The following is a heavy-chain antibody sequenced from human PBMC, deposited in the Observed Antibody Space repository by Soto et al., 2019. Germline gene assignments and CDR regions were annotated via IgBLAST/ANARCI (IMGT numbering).Heavy chain of an antibody. CDR3: AKDVDFWSGYYIGYFDY. Sequence: GGSLRLSCAASGFTFSSYAMSWVRQAPGKGLEWVSAISGSGGSTYYADSVKGRFTISRDNSKNTLYLQMNSLRAEDTAVYYCAKDVDFWSGYYIGYFDYWGQGTLVTVSS. CDR2: ISGSGGST. V-gene: IGHV3-23*01. J-gene: IGHJ4*02. D-gene: IGHD3-3*01. CDR1: GFTFSSYA.